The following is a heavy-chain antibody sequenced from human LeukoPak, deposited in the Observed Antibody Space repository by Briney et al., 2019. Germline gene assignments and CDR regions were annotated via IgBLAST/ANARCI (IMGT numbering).Heavy chain of an antibody. CDR1: GFTFSSYG. D-gene: IGHD2-2*01. J-gene: IGHJ3*02. CDR3: ARGTTTSPYAFDI. Sequence: PGGSLRLSCAASGFTFSSYGMHWVRQAPGKGLEWVAVISYDGSNKYYADSVKGRFTISRDNSKNTLYLQMNSLRAEDTAVYYCARGTTTSPYAFDIWGQGTMVTVSS. CDR2: ISYDGSNK. V-gene: IGHV3-30*03.